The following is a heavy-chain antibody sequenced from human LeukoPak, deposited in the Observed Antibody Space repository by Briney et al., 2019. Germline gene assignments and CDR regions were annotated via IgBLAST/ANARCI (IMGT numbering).Heavy chain of an antibody. V-gene: IGHV4-4*07. CDR3: AREHAGGRPYDSSGYYY. J-gene: IGHJ4*02. CDR1: GYSISSGYY. D-gene: IGHD3-22*01. Sequence: SETLSLTCTVSGYSISSGYYWSWIRQPAGKGLEGIGRIYTSGSTNYNPSLKSRVTMSVDTSKNQFSLKLSSVTAADTAVYYCAREHAGGRPYDSSGYYYWGQGTLVTVSS. CDR2: IYTSGST.